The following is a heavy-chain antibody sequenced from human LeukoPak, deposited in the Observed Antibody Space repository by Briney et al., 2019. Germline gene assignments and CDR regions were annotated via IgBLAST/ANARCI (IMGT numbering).Heavy chain of an antibody. CDR1: GGSSSSDY. CDR3: VRGSAAAGLRFDY. D-gene: IGHD6-13*01. CDR2: IYTSGIT. Sequence: SETLFLTCSVSGGSSSSDYWSWIRQPAGKGLEWIGRIYTSGITNYNPSLKSRVSMSEDTSKNQFSLKLKSVTAADTAAYYCVRGSAAAGLRFDYWGQGTLVTVSS. V-gene: IGHV4-4*07. J-gene: IGHJ4*02.